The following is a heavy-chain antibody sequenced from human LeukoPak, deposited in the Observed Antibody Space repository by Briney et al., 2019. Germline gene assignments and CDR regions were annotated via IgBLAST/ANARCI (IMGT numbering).Heavy chain of an antibody. V-gene: IGHV4-39*01. Sequence: PSETLSLTCSVSGGSISSSSYYWGWIRQPPGKGLEWIGSIYYSGSTYYNPSLKSRVTISVDTSKNQFSLKLSSVTAADTAVYYCARRLGRESRFLEWPRGPGDAFDIWGQGTMVTVSS. CDR3: ARRLGRESRFLEWPRGPGDAFDI. CDR2: IYYSGST. D-gene: IGHD3-3*01. J-gene: IGHJ3*02. CDR1: GGSISSSSYY.